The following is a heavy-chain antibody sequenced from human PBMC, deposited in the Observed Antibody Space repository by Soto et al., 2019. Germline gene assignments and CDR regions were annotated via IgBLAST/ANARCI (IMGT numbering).Heavy chain of an antibody. D-gene: IGHD3-10*01. CDR3: ARHLVSFYGPGSYDYYYGMDV. CDR1: GYSFTSYW. J-gene: IGHJ6*02. Sequence: PGESLKISCKGSGYSFTSYWIGWVRQMPGKGLEWMGIILPGDSDTRYSPSFQGQVTMSVDKSISTAYLQWSSLKASDTAVYYCARHLVSFYGPGSYDYYYGMDVWGQGTTVTVSS. V-gene: IGHV5-51*01. CDR2: ILPGDSDT.